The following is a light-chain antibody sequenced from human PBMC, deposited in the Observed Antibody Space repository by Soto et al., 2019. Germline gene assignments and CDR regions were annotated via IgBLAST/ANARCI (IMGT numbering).Light chain of an antibody. J-gene: IGLJ2*01. Sequence: QSALTQPRSVSGSPGQSVTISCTGTSSDVGGYNLVSWYQQYPDKAPKLMIYDVTKRPSGVPDRFSGSKSGNTASRTISGLQAEDEADYYCCSYAGSYTVVFGGGTKLTVL. V-gene: IGLV2-11*01. CDR1: SSDVGGYNL. CDR3: CSYAGSYTVV. CDR2: DVT.